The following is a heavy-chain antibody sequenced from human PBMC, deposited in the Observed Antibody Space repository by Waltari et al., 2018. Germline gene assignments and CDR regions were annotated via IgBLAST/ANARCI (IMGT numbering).Heavy chain of an antibody. CDR3: ATLTYYYGSGSSGRDAFDI. Sequence: QVQLVQSGAEVKKPGASVKVSCKVSGYTLTELSMHWVRQAPGKGLEWMGGFDPEDGETIYAQKLQGRVTMTEDTSTDTAYMELSSLRSEDTAVYYCATLTYYYGSGSSGRDAFDIWGQGTMVTVSS. V-gene: IGHV1-24*01. D-gene: IGHD3-10*01. CDR2: FDPEDGET. J-gene: IGHJ3*02. CDR1: GYTLTELS.